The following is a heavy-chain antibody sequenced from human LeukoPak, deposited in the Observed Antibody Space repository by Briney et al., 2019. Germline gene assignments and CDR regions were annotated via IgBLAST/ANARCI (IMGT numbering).Heavy chain of an antibody. V-gene: IGHV4-38-2*01. D-gene: IGHD3-3*01. CDR3: ARHKVAEITIFGVVTRKPFDY. J-gene: IGHJ4*02. CDR1: GYSISSGYY. Sequence: ASETLSLTCAVSGYSISSGYYWGWIRQPPGKGLEWIGSIYHSGSTYYNPSLKSRVTISVDTSKNQFSLKLSSVTAADTAVYYCARHKVAEITIFGVVTRKPFDYWGQGTLVTVS. CDR2: IYHSGST.